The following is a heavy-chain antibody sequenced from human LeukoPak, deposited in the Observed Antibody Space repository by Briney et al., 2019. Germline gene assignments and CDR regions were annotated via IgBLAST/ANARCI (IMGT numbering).Heavy chain of an antibody. Sequence: GGSLRLSCAASGFTFSSYEMNWVRQAPGRGLEWVSYISSSGSTIYYADSVKGRFTISRDNAKNSLYLQMNSLRAEDTAVYYCARERSWYPNYFDYWGQGTLVTVSS. CDR3: ARERSWYPNYFDY. V-gene: IGHV3-48*03. CDR2: ISSSGSTI. D-gene: IGHD6-13*01. J-gene: IGHJ4*02. CDR1: GFTFSSYE.